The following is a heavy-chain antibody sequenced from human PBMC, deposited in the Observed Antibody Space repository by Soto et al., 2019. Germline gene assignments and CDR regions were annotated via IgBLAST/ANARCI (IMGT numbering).Heavy chain of an antibody. CDR3: ARTKLWFGGEGAFDS. CDR1: GGSISSYY. D-gene: IGHD3-10*01. J-gene: IGHJ3*02. V-gene: IGHV4-59*01. CDR2: IYDSGGT. Sequence: QVQLQESGPGLVKPSETLSLTCTVSGGSISSYYWSWIRQPPGKGLEWIGYIYDSGGTNYNPSLKSRVTISVDKSKNQFSLQLSSVTAADTAVYYCARTKLWFGGEGAFDSWGQVTMVTVAS.